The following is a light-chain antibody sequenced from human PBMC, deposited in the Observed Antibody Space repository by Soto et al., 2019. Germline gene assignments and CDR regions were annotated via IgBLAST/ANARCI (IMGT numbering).Light chain of an antibody. CDR3: CSYVGSSILM. Sequence: QSALTQPASVSGSPGQSITISCTGTSRDVGLYNLVSWYQQLPRKAPKLIIYEVSERPSGISDRFSGSKSGNTASLTISGLQDGDEADYYCCSYVGSSILMFGGGTKVTVL. CDR1: SRDVGLYNL. V-gene: IGLV2-23*02. CDR2: EVS. J-gene: IGLJ3*02.